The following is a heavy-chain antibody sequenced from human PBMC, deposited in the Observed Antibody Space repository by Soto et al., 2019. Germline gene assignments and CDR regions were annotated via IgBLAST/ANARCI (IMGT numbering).Heavy chain of an antibody. CDR3: AKAPGVVRGVIMGLDY. J-gene: IGHJ4*02. CDR1: GFIFSSYA. Sequence: EVQLLESGGGLVQPGGSLRLSCVASGFIFSSYAMSWVRQAPGQGLEWVSALSASGGNTYYADSVKGRFTISRDNSKTTSYVEMKSLRAADTAVYYCAKAPGVVRGVIMGLDYWGQGTLVTVSS. CDR2: LSASGGNT. V-gene: IGHV3-23*01. D-gene: IGHD3-10*01.